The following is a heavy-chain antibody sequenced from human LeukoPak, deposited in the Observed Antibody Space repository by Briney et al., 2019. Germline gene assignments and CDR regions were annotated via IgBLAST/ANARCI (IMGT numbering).Heavy chain of an antibody. J-gene: IGHJ4*02. CDR3: ATPTLGTIGEYLFDY. V-gene: IGHV5-51*01. Sequence: ASVKVSCKASGYTFTGYYMHWVRQAPGQGLEWMGIIYPGDSDARYSPSFQGRVTISADKSISTAYLQWSTLKASDTAMYYCATPTLGTIGEYLFDYWGQGTLVTVSS. CDR1: GYTFTGYY. CDR2: IYPGDSDA. D-gene: IGHD1-7*01.